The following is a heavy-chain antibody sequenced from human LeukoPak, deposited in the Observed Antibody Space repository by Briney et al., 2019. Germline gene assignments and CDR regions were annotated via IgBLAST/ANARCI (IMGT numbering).Heavy chain of an antibody. CDR3: ARPVAYDDAFVI. D-gene: IGHD4-23*01. CDR1: GGSISSYY. Sequence: SETLSLTCTVSGGSISSYYWSWIRQPPGKGLEWIGYIYYSGSTNYNPSLKSRVTISVDTSKNQFSLKLSSVTAADTAVYYCARPVAYDDAFVIWGQGTMVTVSS. CDR2: IYYSGST. V-gene: IGHV4-59*01. J-gene: IGHJ3*02.